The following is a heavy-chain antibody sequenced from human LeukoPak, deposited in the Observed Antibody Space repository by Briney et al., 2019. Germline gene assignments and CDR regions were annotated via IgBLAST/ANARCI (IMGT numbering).Heavy chain of an antibody. CDR1: GGSISSSNW. Sequence: ETLSLTCAVSGGSISSSNWWSWVRQPPGKGLEWVANIKQDGSEKYYVDSVKGRFTISRDNAKNSLYLQMNSLRAEDTAVYYCARGRRGSEYYYGSGVDAQFDYWGQGTLVTVSS. CDR3: ARGRRGSEYYYGSGVDAQFDY. CDR2: IKQDGSEK. V-gene: IGHV3-7*01. J-gene: IGHJ4*02. D-gene: IGHD3-10*01.